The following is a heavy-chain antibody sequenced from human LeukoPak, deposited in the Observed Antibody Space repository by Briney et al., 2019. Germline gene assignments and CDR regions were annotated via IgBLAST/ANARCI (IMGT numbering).Heavy chain of an antibody. CDR3: ARSAYSSSGWFDP. V-gene: IGHV4-34*01. Sequence: PSETLSLTCAVYGGSFSGYYWSWIRQPPGKGLEWIGEINHSGSTNYNPSLKSRVTISVDTSKNQFSLKLSSLTAADTAVYYCARSAYSSSGWFDPWGQGTLVTVSS. CDR1: GGSFSGYY. D-gene: IGHD6-13*01. J-gene: IGHJ5*02. CDR2: INHSGST.